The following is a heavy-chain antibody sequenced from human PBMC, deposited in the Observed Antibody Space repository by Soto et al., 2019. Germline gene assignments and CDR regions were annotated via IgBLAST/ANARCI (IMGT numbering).Heavy chain of an antibody. D-gene: IGHD3-16*01. CDR3: ARDHRWSYEYGADGDS. CDR1: GFSLEEYA. Sequence: DVQLVESGGGVVRPGGSLRLACAASGFSLEEYAMSWVRQAPGKGLVWVSGMHRNGVSTYYADSVKGRFTISRDDAKDSLYLQLNSIRAEDTAFYYCARDHRWSYEYGADGDSWGQGTLVTVSS. CDR2: MHRNGVST. J-gene: IGHJ5*01. V-gene: IGHV3-20*04.